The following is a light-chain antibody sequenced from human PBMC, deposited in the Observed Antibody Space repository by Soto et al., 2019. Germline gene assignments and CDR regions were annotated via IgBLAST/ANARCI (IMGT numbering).Light chain of an antibody. J-gene: IGKJ1*01. CDR2: SAS. Sequence: EIVLTQSPGTLSLSPGERGTLSCRASQNLGTLYLAWFQQKSGQAPRLLIYSASNRATGIPDRFSGSGSGTDFTLTISRLEPEDFAVYYCQQYSSSPRTFGQGTKVDI. CDR3: QQYSSSPRT. CDR1: QNLGTLY. V-gene: IGKV3-20*01.